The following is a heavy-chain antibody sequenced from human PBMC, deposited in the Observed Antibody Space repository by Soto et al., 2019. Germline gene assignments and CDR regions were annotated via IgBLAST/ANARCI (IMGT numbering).Heavy chain of an antibody. D-gene: IGHD3-16*02. V-gene: IGHV1-24*01. CDR3: ATGGSYRSGRDEYIQH. CDR1: GYTLTELA. CDR2: FDPEDGET. J-gene: IGHJ1*01. Sequence: QVQLVQSGAEVKKPGASVKVSCKVSGYTLTELAMHWVRQAPGKGLEWMGGFDPEDGETIYAQKFQGRVTMTEDTSTDPGNMGPSSMGSEDSAGDYCATGGSYRSGRDEYIQHWGQGTLVTVSS.